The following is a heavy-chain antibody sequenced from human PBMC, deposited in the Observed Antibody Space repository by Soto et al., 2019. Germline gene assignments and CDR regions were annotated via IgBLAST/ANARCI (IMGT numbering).Heavy chain of an antibody. D-gene: IGHD2-15*01. J-gene: IGHJ4*02. CDR2: ISPYNGDT. Sequence: ASVKVSCKASGYTFTTYGFNWVRQAPGQGLEWMGWISPYNGDTNYAQNFQGRVTLTTDTSTSTAYMELRSLTSDDTAVYYCARTPRAQMIVLEAATRFDYWGQGTLGTVSS. CDR3: ARTPRAQMIVLEAATRFDY. CDR1: GYTFTTYG. V-gene: IGHV1-18*04.